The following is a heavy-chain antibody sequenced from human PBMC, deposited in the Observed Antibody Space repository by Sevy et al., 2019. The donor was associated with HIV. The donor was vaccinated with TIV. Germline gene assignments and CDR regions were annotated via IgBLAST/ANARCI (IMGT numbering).Heavy chain of an antibody. CDR2: IWYDGSNK. Sequence: GGSLRLSCAASGFTFSRYGMHWVRQAPAKGLEWVAVIWYDGSNKYYADSVKGRFTISRDNSKNTMYLEMNSLRVADTAVYYCAGASGGGFASPLDSWGQGSLVTVSS. V-gene: IGHV3-33*01. J-gene: IGHJ4*02. D-gene: IGHD3-16*01. CDR3: AGASGGGFASPLDS. CDR1: GFTFSRYG.